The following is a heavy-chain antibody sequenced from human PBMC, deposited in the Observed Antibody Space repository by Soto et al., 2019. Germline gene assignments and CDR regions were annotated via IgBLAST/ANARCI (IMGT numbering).Heavy chain of an antibody. CDR1: GYTFTIYY. CDR3: ARSRDRLDY. J-gene: IGHJ4*02. V-gene: IGHV1-46*01. CDR2: ISPSGGST. Sequence: ASVKVSCKASGYTFTIYYMHWVRQAPGQGLEWMGIISPSGGSTSYAQMFQGRVTMTRDTSTSTVYMELSSLRSEDTAIYYCARSRDRLDYWGQGTLVTVSS.